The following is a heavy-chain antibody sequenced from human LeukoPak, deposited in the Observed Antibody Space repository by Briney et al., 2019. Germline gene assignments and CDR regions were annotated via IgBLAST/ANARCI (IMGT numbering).Heavy chain of an antibody. V-gene: IGHV4-31*03. D-gene: IGHD3-22*01. CDR2: IYYSGST. Sequence: SETLSLTCTVSGGSISSGGYYWSWIRQHPGKGLEWIGYIYYSGSTYYNPSLKSRVTISVDTSKNQFSLKLSSVTAADTAVYYCAREGREVDYDSSGSIDGVDYWGQGTLVTVSS. J-gene: IGHJ4*02. CDR3: AREGREVDYDSSGSIDGVDY. CDR1: GGSISSGGYY.